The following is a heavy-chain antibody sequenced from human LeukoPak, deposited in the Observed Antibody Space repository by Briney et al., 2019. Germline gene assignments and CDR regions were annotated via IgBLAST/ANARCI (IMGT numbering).Heavy chain of an antibody. CDR3: ARGRRVSISGWSFDL. V-gene: IGHV4-34*01. Sequence: SETLSLTCAVYGGSFSGDYWSWSRQPPGEGLGWVGEINHSGSTNYNPSLKSRVTISVDTSKNQCSLKLSSVTAADTAVYYCARGRRVSISGWSFDLWGRGTLVTVSS. CDR1: GGSFSGDY. D-gene: IGHD6-6*01. J-gene: IGHJ2*01. CDR2: INHSGST.